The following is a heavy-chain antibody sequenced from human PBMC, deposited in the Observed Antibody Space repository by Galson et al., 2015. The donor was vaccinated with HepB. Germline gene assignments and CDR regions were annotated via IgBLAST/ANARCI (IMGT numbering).Heavy chain of an antibody. V-gene: IGHV3-23*01. CDR3: ARHQKYSSSWFDW. Sequence: SLRLSCAASGFTFSNFALAWVRQAPGKGLEWVSVISGSGASSYYADSVLGRFIISRDNSKNTMFLQMDSLRAEDSAIYYCARHQKYSSSWFDWWGQGTLVTVSS. D-gene: IGHD6-13*01. CDR2: ISGSGASS. CDR1: GFTFSNFA. J-gene: IGHJ4*02.